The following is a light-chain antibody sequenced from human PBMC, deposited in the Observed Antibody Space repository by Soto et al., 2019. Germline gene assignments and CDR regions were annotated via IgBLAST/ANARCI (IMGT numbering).Light chain of an antibody. V-gene: IGLV2-23*01. CDR1: SSDVGSYNL. CDR2: EGS. CDR3: CSYAGSGTYV. J-gene: IGLJ1*01. Sequence: QSVLTQPASVSGSPGQSITISCTGTSSDVGSYNLVSWYQQHPGKAPKLMIYEGSKRPSGVSNRFSGSKSGNTASLTISGLQAEDEAEYYCCSYAGSGTYVFGTGTKVTVL.